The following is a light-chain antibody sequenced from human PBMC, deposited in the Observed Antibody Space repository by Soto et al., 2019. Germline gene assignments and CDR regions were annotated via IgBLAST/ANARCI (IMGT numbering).Light chain of an antibody. Sequence: EIVMTQSPATLSVSPGERATLSCRASQSVSIVLAWYQQKPGQAPRLLIHGATTRATGVPARFSATGSGTEFTLTITSLQSEDFAVYYCQQYNDWPRTFGQGTKVDIK. CDR2: GAT. V-gene: IGKV3-15*01. CDR3: QQYNDWPRT. J-gene: IGKJ1*01. CDR1: QSVSIV.